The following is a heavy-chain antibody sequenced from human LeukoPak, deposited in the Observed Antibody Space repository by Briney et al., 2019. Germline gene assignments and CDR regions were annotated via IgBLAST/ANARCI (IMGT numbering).Heavy chain of an antibody. V-gene: IGHV3-48*03. D-gene: IGHD4-11*01. CDR2: ITSSGTTM. CDR3: ARLRSKYSFDL. Sequence: GGSLRLSCAASGCTVRSCEMDWVRQAPGKGKELFSFITSSGTTMYYADSVKGRFTISRDNAKNSLYLQMNSLRADDTAVYYCARLRSKYSFDLWGQGTLVTVSS. CDR1: GCTVRSCE. J-gene: IGHJ5*02.